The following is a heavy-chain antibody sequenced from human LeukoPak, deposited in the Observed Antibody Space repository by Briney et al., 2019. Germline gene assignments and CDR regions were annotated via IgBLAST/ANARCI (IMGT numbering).Heavy chain of an antibody. CDR3: AKDGGSSWSYYYYYYGMDV. D-gene: IGHD6-13*01. Sequence: GGSLRLSCAASGFTFSDYYMSWIRQAPGKGLEWVSGISWNSGSIGYADSVKGRFTISRDNAKNSLYLQMNSLRAEDTALYYCAKDGGSSWSYYYYYYGMDVWGQGTTVTVSS. CDR2: ISWNSGSI. V-gene: IGHV3-9*01. CDR1: GFTFSDYY. J-gene: IGHJ6*02.